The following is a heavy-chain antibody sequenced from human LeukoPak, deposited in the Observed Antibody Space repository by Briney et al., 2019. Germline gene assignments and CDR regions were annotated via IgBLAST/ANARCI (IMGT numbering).Heavy chain of an antibody. D-gene: IGHD3-10*01. Sequence: SETLSLTCTVSGRSISSYYWRWIRQPAGKGLEWIGRIYTSGRTNYNPSLKGRVTMSVDTSKNQFFLKLSAVAAGVTAVYYCARHGGVSLWFGELLSYNYYMDVWGKGPTVTTSS. CDR3: ARHGGVSLWFGELLSYNYYMDV. J-gene: IGHJ6*03. CDR2: IYTSGRT. CDR1: GRSISSYY. V-gene: IGHV4-4*07.